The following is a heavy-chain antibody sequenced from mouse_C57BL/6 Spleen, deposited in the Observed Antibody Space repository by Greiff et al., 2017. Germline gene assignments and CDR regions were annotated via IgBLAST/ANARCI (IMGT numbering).Heavy chain of an antibody. Sequence: QVQLQQPGAELVKPGASVKLSCKASGYTFTSYWMHWVKQRPGQGLEWIGMIHPNSGSTNYNEKFKSKATLTVDKSSSTAYMQRSSLTSEDAAVYYCAEDGSSYWFAYWGQGTLVTVSA. J-gene: IGHJ3*01. CDR2: IHPNSGST. CDR1: GYTFTSYW. CDR3: AEDGSSYWFAY. V-gene: IGHV1-64*01. D-gene: IGHD1-1*01.